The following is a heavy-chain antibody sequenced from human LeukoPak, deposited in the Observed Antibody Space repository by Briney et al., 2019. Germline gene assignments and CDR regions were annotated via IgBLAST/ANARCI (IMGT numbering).Heavy chain of an antibody. CDR1: GESISGFY. J-gene: IGHJ4*02. CDR3: ARESVAATALFDY. D-gene: IGHD2-15*01. CDR2: IYYSGST. V-gene: IGHV4-59*12. Sequence: PSETLSLTCTVSGESISGFYWNWIRQPPGKGLEWIGYIYYSGSTSYNPSLKSRVTISIDTSKNQFSLKLSSVTAADTAVYYCARESVAATALFDYWGQGTLVTVSS.